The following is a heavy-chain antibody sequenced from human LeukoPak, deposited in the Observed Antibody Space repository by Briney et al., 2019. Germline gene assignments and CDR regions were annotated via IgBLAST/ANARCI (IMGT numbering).Heavy chain of an antibody. D-gene: IGHD6-6*01. V-gene: IGHV3-21*04. CDR3: AKEAGIAARRRAFDI. J-gene: IGHJ3*02. CDR1: GFTFSSYS. CDR2: ISSSSSYI. Sequence: PGGSLRLSCAASGFTFSSYSRNWVRQAPGKGLEWVSSISSSSSYIYYADSVKGRFTISRDNAKNSLYLQMNSLRAEDMALYYCAKEAGIAARRRAFDIWGQGTMVTVSS.